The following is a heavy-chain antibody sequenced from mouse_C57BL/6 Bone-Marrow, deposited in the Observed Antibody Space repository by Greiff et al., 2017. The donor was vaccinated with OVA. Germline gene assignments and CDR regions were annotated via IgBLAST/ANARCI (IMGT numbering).Heavy chain of an antibody. CDR3: ARGAIYYGYDGGFAG. J-gene: IGHJ3*01. V-gene: IGHV1-81*01. Sequence: VQLQQSGAELARPGASVKLSCKASGYTFTSYGISWVKQRTGQGLEWIGEIYPRSGNTYYNEKFKGKATLTADNSSSTAYMELRSLTSEDSAVYFCARGAIYYGYDGGFAGWGKGTLVTVSA. CDR1: GYTFTSYG. D-gene: IGHD2-2*01. CDR2: IYPRSGNT.